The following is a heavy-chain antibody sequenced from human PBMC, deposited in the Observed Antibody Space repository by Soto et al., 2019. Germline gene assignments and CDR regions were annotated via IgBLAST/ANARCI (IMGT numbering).Heavy chain of an antibody. Sequence: VQLVESGGGLVKPGGSLRLSCAASGFTFSSYSMNWVRQAPGKGLEWVSSISSSSSYIYYADSVKGRLTISRDNAKNSLYLQMSSLSAEDTAVYYCARHTDYSVYFDYWGQGTLVTVSS. CDR3: ARHTDYSVYFDY. CDR1: GFTFSSYS. J-gene: IGHJ4*02. V-gene: IGHV3-21*01. D-gene: IGHD4-4*01. CDR2: ISSSSSYI.